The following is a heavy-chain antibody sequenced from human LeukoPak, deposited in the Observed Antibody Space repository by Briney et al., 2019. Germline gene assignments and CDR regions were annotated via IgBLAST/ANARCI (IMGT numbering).Heavy chain of an antibody. CDR1: GFTFDDYA. CDR2: ISWNSGSI. V-gene: IGHV3-9*01. J-gene: IGHJ6*03. D-gene: IGHD6-13*01. Sequence: GGSLRLSCAASGFTFDDYAMHWVRQAPGKGLEWVSGISWNSGSIGYADSVKGRFAISRDNAKNSLYLQMNSLRAEDTALYYCAKEGYSSSKIRRYYYYYYYMDVWGKGTTVTVSS. CDR3: AKEGYSSSKIRRYYYYYYYMDV.